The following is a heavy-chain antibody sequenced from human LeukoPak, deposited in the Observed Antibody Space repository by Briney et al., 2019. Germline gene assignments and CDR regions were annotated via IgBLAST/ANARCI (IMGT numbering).Heavy chain of an antibody. CDR3: ARGRKWELLRRYYFDY. V-gene: IGHV4-34*01. D-gene: IGHD1-26*01. CDR2: INHSGST. J-gene: IGHJ4*02. Sequence: ETLSLTCAVYGGSFSGYYWSWIRQPPGMGLEWIGEINHSGSTNYNPSLKSRVTISVDTSKNQFSLKLSSVTAADTAVYYCARGRKWELLRRYYFDYWGQGTLVTVSS. CDR1: GGSFSGYY.